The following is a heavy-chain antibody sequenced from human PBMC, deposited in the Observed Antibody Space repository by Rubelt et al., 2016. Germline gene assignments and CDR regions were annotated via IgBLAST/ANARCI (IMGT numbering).Heavy chain of an antibody. CDR1: GGSFSGYS. CDR3: ARHDTGSFLFDF. V-gene: IGHV4-34*01. D-gene: IGHD1-26*01. J-gene: IGHJ4*02. Sequence: QVQLQQWGAGLVKPSETLSLTCAVYGGSFSGYSWTWIRQPPGKGLEWLGEIDHSGNTDYIPSLKSRVSISVDKSKKQISLKIGSVTAADTAVYYCARHDTGSFLFDFWGQGTPVTVSS. CDR2: IDHSGNT.